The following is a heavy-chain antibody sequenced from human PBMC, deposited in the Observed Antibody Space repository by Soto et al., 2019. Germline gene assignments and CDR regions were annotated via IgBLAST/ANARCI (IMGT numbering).Heavy chain of an antibody. J-gene: IGHJ4*02. V-gene: IGHV3-23*01. D-gene: IGHD4-17*01. CDR1: GFTFGAHP. Sequence: EVQLLESGGGLVQPGGSLTVSCAASGFTFGAHPMSWVRLAPGKGLEWVSTISGYGGSTYYPDSLKGRFIISRDNSKNPLYLQTNTLRAEDTAIYFCATQRTTVTTSFDYWGQGTLVTVSS. CDR3: ATQRTTVTTSFDY. CDR2: ISGYGGST.